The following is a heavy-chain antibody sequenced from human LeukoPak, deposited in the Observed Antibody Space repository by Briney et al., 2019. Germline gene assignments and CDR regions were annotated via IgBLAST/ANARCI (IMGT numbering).Heavy chain of an antibody. J-gene: IGHJ4*02. CDR3: ARSKDRSCPFDS. CDR1: GFSFSNYW. V-gene: IGHV3-7*01. CDR2: IKEDGSDQ. Sequence: GGSLRLSRAASGFSFSNYWLAWVRQAPGKGLEGVANIKEDGSDQHYVDSVRGRFTVSRDNAANSMYLQMSSLRPDDTAVYFCARSKDRSCPFDSWGQGTMVAVSS. D-gene: IGHD4-11*01.